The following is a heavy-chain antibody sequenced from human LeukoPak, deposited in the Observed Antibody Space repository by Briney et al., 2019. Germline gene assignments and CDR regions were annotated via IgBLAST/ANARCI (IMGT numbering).Heavy chain of an antibody. Sequence: SETLSLTCTVSGGSISSYYWSWIRQPPGKGLEWIGYIYYSGSTNYNPSLKSRVTISVDTSKNQFSLKLSSVTAADTAVYYCARGFYSGSYVFDPWGQGTLVTVSS. D-gene: IGHD1-26*01. CDR2: IYYSGST. J-gene: IGHJ5*02. CDR3: ARGFYSGSYVFDP. V-gene: IGHV4-59*08. CDR1: GGSISSYY.